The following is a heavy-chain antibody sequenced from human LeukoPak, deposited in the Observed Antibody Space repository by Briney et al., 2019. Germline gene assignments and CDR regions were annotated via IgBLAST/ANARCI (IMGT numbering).Heavy chain of an antibody. CDR1: GGPFSGYY. CDR3: ARLARAVASFDY. CDR2: INHSGST. V-gene: IGHV4-34*01. D-gene: IGHD6-19*01. Sequence: SETLSLTCAVYGGPFSGYYWSWIRQPPGKGLEWIGEINHSGSTNYNPSLKSRVTISVDTSKNQFSLKLSSVTAADTAVYYCARLARAVASFDYWGQGTLVTVCS. J-gene: IGHJ4*02.